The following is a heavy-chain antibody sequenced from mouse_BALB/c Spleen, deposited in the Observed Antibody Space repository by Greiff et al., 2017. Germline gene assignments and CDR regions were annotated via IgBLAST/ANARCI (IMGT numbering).Heavy chain of an antibody. J-gene: IGHJ4*01. V-gene: IGHV14-3*02. CDR3: ATYRYDEAMDY. D-gene: IGHD2-14*01. Sequence: EVKLMESGAELVKPGASVKLSCTASGFNIKDTYMHWVKQRPEQGLEWIGRIDPSNGNTKYDPKFQGKATITADTSSNTAYLQLSSLTSEDTAVYYCATYRYDEAMDYWGQGTSVTVSS. CDR2: IDPSNGNT. CDR1: GFNIKDTY.